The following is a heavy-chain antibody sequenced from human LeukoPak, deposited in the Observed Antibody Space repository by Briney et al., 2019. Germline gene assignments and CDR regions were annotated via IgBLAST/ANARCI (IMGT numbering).Heavy chain of an antibody. D-gene: IGHD6-19*01. V-gene: IGHV4-31*03. J-gene: IGHJ4*02. CDR2: IYYSGST. CDR1: GGSISSGGYY. Sequence: TASETLSLTCTVSGGSISSGGYYWSWIRQHPGKGLEWIGYIYYSGSTYYNPSLKSRVTISVDTSKNPFSLKLSSVTAADTAVYYCAREGYSSGWYGYWGQGTLVTVSS. CDR3: AREGYSSGWYGY.